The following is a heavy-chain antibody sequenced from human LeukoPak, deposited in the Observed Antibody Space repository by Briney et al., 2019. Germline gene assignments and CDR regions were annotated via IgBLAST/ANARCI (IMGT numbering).Heavy chain of an antibody. CDR1: GFTFSRYW. D-gene: IGHD2-21*02. J-gene: IGHJ3*02. Sequence: PGGSLRLSCAASGFTFSRYWMHWVRQAPGKGLMWVSRISPDGSTTLYADSVKGRFTISRDNSKNTLYLQMNSLRAEDTAVYYCAKDGGGIVVVTAGRDDAFDIWGQGTMVTVSS. CDR3: AKDGGGIVVVTAGRDDAFDI. CDR2: ISPDGSTT. V-gene: IGHV3-74*03.